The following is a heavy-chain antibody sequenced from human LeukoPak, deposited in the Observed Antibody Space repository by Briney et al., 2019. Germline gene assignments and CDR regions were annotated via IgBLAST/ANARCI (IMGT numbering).Heavy chain of an antibody. J-gene: IGHJ4*02. CDR1: GFTFSSYW. V-gene: IGHV3-7*02. D-gene: IGHD3-3*01. CDR3: AKGGSRFLGFYYFDY. CDR2: IKQDGSNK. Sequence: PGGSLRLSCAASGFTFSSYWMSWVRQAPGKGLEWVANIKQDGSNKYYVDSVKGRFTISRDNSKNTLYLQMNSLRAEDTAVYYCAKGGSRFLGFYYFDYWGQGTLVTVSS.